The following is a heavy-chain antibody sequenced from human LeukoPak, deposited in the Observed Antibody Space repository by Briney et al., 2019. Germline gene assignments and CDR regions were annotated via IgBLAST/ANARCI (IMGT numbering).Heavy chain of an antibody. D-gene: IGHD7-27*01. J-gene: IGHJ4*02. CDR2: INSDGGTT. CDR3: ARSLGDC. V-gene: IGHV3-74*01. CDR1: GFTFSNYW. Sequence: GGSLRLSCAASGFTFSNYWMNWVRHVPGKGLVWVPRINSDGGTTYYADSVKGRFTISRDNVKNTLYLQMNSLRAEDTAVYYCARSLGDCWGQGTLVTVSS.